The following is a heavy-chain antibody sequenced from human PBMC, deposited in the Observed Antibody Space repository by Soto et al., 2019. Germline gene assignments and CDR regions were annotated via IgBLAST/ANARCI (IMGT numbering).Heavy chain of an antibody. CDR2: ISYSVGST. V-gene: IGHV3-23*01. D-gene: IGHD3-10*01. CDR3: AKPSGFAKLY. CDR1: GFTFSTYA. J-gene: IGHJ4*02. Sequence: GGSLRLSCAASGFTFSTYAMTWVRQAPGKGLEWVSTISYSVGSTYYADSVKGRCTISRDNSKNTLHLQMNSLTAEDTAIYYCAKPSGFAKLYWGQGSLVIVSS.